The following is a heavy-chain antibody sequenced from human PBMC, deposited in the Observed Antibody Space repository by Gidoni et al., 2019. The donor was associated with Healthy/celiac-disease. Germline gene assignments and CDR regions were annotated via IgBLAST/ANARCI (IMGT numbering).Heavy chain of an antibody. CDR3: AKRPRQGSGSYYLYYFDY. V-gene: IGHV3-23*01. J-gene: IGHJ4*02. D-gene: IGHD3-10*01. Sequence: EVQLFDSGGGLVQPGGSLRLSCAASGFTFSSYASSWVRQAPGKGREWVLAISGSGGSTYYADSVKGRFTISRDNANNTLDLQMNSLRAEDTAVYYCAKRPRQGSGSYYLYYFDYWGQGTLVTVSS. CDR1: GFTFSSYA. CDR2: ISGSGGST.